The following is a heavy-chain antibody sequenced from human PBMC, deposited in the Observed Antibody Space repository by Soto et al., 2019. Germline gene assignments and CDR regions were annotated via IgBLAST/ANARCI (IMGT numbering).Heavy chain of an antibody. V-gene: IGHV1-18*01. Sequence: ASVKVSCKASGYTFTSYGISWVRQAPGQGLEWMGWISAYNGNTNYAQKLQGRVTMTTDTSTSTAYMELRSLRSDDTAVYYCARGRRGYTMVRGVIQFDFWGQGTLVTCSS. CDR3: ARGRRGYTMVRGVIQFDF. CDR2: ISAYNGNT. CDR1: GYTFTSYG. J-gene: IGHJ4*02. D-gene: IGHD3-10*01.